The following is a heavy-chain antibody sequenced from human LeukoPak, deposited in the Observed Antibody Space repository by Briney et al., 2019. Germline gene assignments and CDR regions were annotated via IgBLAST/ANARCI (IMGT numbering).Heavy chain of an antibody. V-gene: IGHV1-46*01. Sequence: GASVKVSCKASGYTFTSYYMHWVRQAPGQGLEWMGIINPSGGSTSYAQKFQGRVTMTRDMSTSTVYMELSSLRSEDTAVYYCAKEPVSVVTPQPLNWFDPWGQGTLVTVSS. CDR2: INPSGGST. D-gene: IGHD4-23*01. CDR3: AKEPVSVVTPQPLNWFDP. CDR1: GYTFTSYY. J-gene: IGHJ5*02.